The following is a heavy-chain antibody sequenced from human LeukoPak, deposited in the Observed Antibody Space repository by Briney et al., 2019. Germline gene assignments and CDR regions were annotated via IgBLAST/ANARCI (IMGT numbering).Heavy chain of an antibody. CDR2: IYYSGNT. CDR1: GGSVSYGSYY. D-gene: IGHD2-21*02. J-gene: IGHJ4*02. Sequence: SETLSLTCSISGGSVSYGSYYWRWLRQPPGKGLEWIAYIYYSGNTSYNPSLKSRVTISVNMPKNQFSLKVRSVTAADTAVYYCARLRDWDFDYWGQGTLVTVSS. V-gene: IGHV4-61*01. CDR3: ARLRDWDFDY.